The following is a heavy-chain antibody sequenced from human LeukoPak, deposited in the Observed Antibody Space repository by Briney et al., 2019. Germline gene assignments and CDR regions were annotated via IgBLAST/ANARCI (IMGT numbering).Heavy chain of an antibody. CDR1: GFTFSSYT. Sequence: GGSLRLSCAASGFTFSSYTMNWVRQAPGKGLEWVSYISSSSSTIYYADSVKGRFTISRDNAKNSLYLQMNSLRAEDTAVYYCARGNYDSSGSFDYWGQGTLVTVSS. J-gene: IGHJ4*02. D-gene: IGHD3-22*01. V-gene: IGHV3-48*01. CDR2: ISSSSSTI. CDR3: ARGNYDSSGSFDY.